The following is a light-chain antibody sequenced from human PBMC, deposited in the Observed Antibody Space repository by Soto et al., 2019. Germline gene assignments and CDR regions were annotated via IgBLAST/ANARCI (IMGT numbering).Light chain of an antibody. CDR2: EVS. Sequence: QSVLTQPPSASGSPGQSVAISCTGTSSDIGAYKFVSWYQQHPGKAPQLIIYEVSIRPSGVPDRFSGSKSGNTASLTVSGLLAEDEADYYCSLYAGSNNVVFGGGTKLTVL. CDR1: SSDIGAYKF. CDR3: SLYAGSNNVV. J-gene: IGLJ2*01. V-gene: IGLV2-8*01.